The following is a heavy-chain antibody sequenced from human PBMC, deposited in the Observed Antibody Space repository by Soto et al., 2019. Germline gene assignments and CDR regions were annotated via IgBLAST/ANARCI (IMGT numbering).Heavy chain of an antibody. D-gene: IGHD4-17*01. CDR3: AKRAGDGYLDY. CDR1: GFTFSIYA. J-gene: IGHJ4*02. CDR2: ISGAGDST. V-gene: IGHV3-23*01. Sequence: EVQLLESGGGLVQPGETLRLACAASGFTFSIYAMNWVRQAPGKGPEWVSFISGAGDSTYYADSVKGRFTISRDNSRNTLYLQMNSLRAEDTAIYYCAKRAGDGYLDYCGQGTLVTVSS.